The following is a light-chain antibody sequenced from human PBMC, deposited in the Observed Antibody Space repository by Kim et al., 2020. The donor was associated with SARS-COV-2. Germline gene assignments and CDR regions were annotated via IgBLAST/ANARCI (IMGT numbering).Light chain of an antibody. CDR3: SSYTSSSTLWV. V-gene: IGLV2-14*03. Sequence: QSITISCTGTSSDVGGYNYVSWYQQHPGKAPKRMIYDVSNRPSGVSNRFSGSKSGNTASLTISGLQAEDEADYYCSSYTSSSTLWVFGGGTQLTVL. J-gene: IGLJ3*02. CDR2: DVS. CDR1: SSDVGGYNY.